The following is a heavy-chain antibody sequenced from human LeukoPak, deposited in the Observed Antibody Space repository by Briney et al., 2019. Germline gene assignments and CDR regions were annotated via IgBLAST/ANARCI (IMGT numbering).Heavy chain of an antibody. J-gene: IGHJ4*02. CDR3: TTSQLQWQLKFDC. D-gene: IGHD5-24*01. Sequence: GGSLRLSCAASGFAFSNAWMSWVRQAPGXXXXXXXXIKSKRDGETTEYAAXXKDRFTISRDDSGNTLYLQMNSLQSEDTAVYYCTTSQLQWQLKFDCWGQGTLVTVSS. V-gene: IGHV3-15*01. CDR2: IKSKRDGETT. CDR1: GFAFSNAW.